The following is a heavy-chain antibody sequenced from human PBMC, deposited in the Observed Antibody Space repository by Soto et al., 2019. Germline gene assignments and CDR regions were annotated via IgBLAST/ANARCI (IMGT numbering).Heavy chain of an antibody. CDR3: AREVPYYYYMDV. CDR1: GGSISSGGYY. CDR2: IYYSGST. J-gene: IGHJ6*03. D-gene: IGHD2-2*01. Sequence: QVQLQESGPGLLKPSQTLSLTCTVSGGSISSGGYYWSWIRQHPGEGLEWIGYIYYSGSTYYNPSLKSGVTVAVDTSKNQFSLKLSTVTAAHTCVYYRAREVPYYYYMDVWGKGTTVTVSS. V-gene: IGHV4-31*03.